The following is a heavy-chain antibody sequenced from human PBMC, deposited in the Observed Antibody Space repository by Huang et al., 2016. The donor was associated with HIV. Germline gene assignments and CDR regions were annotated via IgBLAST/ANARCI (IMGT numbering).Heavy chain of an antibody. D-gene: IGHD3-22*01. V-gene: IGHV1-46*01. J-gene: IGHJ4*02. Sequence: QVQLVQSGAEVKKPGASVKVSCKASGYAFTSYYMHWGRQAPGQGLEWMGIINPRDGSTSDAQKFQGRVTQTRDTSTNTVFMELSSLRSEDTAVYYCARDRDFYDSSGYWGFNYFDYWGQGTLVTVSS. CDR2: INPRDGST. CDR3: ARDRDFYDSSGYWGFNYFDY. CDR1: GYAFTSYY.